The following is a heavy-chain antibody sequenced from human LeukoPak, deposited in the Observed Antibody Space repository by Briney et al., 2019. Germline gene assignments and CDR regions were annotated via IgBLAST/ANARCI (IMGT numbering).Heavy chain of an antibody. Sequence: GGSLRLSCAASGFTFSSYGMHWVRQAPGKGLEWVSFIRYDGSNEYYADSVRGRFTISRDNSKNTLYLQMNSLRAEDTAVYYCASQSYARFDPWGQGTLVTVSS. J-gene: IGHJ5*02. CDR1: GFTFSSYG. V-gene: IGHV3-30*02. D-gene: IGHD3-16*01. CDR3: ASQSYARFDP. CDR2: IRYDGSNE.